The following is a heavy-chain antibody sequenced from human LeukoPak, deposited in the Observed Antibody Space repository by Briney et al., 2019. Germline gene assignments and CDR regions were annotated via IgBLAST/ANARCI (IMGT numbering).Heavy chain of an antibody. Sequence: GGSLRLSCAASGFTFSNYGMHWVRQAPGKGLEWVAVISYEGSNKYYADSVKGRFTISRDNAKNSLYLQMNSLRAEDTAVYYCARDPSQMVYAIGSWFDPWGQGTLVTVSS. CDR1: GFTFSNYG. V-gene: IGHV3-30*03. CDR2: ISYEGSNK. J-gene: IGHJ5*02. D-gene: IGHD2-8*01. CDR3: ARDPSQMVYAIGSWFDP.